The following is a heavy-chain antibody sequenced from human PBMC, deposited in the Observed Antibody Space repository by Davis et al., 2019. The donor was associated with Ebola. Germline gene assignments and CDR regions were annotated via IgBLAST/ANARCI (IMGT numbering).Heavy chain of an antibody. D-gene: IGHD3-22*01. CDR2: IIPLFGTA. CDR3: ARVKDYYDSSSYYLYYFDY. V-gene: IGHV1-69*06. Sequence: SVKVSCKASGGTFSSYAISWVRQAPGQGLEWMGGIIPLFGTANYAQKFQGRVTITADKSTSTAYMELSSLRSEDTAVYYCARVKDYYDSSSYYLYYFDYWGQGTLVTVSS. J-gene: IGHJ4*02. CDR1: GGTFSSYA.